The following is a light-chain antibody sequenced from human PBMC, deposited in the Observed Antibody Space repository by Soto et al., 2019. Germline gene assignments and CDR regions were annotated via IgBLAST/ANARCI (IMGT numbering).Light chain of an antibody. CDR1: SSDVGGYNY. CDR3: SSYAGSNNYV. J-gene: IGLJ1*01. Sequence: QSALTQPPSASGSPGQSVTISCTGTSSDVGGYNYVSWYQQHPGKAPKLMIYEVTNRPSGVPDRFSASKSGNTASLTVSGLQGEDEADYYCSSYAGSNNYVFGTGTKLTVL. V-gene: IGLV2-8*01. CDR2: EVT.